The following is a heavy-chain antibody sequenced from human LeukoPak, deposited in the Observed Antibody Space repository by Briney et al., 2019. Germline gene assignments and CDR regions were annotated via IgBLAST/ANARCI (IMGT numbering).Heavy chain of an antibody. CDR3: ARGSGIVANYFDY. CDR1: GGSISSYY. J-gene: IGHJ4*02. D-gene: IGHD3-16*02. Sequence: SETPSLTCTVSGGSISSYYWSWIRQPPGKGLEWIGYIYYSGSTNYNPSLKSRVTISVDTSKNQFSLKLSSVTAADTAVYYCARGSGIVANYFDYWGQGTLVTVSS. V-gene: IGHV4-59*01. CDR2: IYYSGST.